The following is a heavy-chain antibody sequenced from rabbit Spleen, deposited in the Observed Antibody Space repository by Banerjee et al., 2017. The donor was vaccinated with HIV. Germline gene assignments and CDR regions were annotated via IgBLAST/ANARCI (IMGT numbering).Heavy chain of an antibody. Sequence: QEQLEESGGDLVKPEGSLTLTCTASGFSFSSSYWICWVRQAPGKGLEWIACIYTGSSGTIYYANWAKGRFTISKTSSITVTLQMTSLTAADTATYFCARDASSSGYYRDTRLDLWGQGTLVTVS. CDR1: GFSFSSSYW. J-gene: IGHJ3*01. CDR2: IYTGSSGTI. D-gene: IGHD1-1*01. V-gene: IGHV1S45*01. CDR3: ARDASSSGYYRDTRLDL.